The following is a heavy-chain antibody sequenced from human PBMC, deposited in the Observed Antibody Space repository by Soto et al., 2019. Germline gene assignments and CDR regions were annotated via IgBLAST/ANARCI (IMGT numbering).Heavy chain of an antibody. J-gene: IGHJ6*02. V-gene: IGHV3-30-3*01. CDR3: ARVKTDYSNPRGPFFFYGMDV. CDR2: ISYDGGHK. D-gene: IGHD4-4*01. CDR1: EFTFSSYA. Sequence: QVQLVESGGGVVHPERSLRLSCSASEFTFSSYAMHWVRQAPGKELEWVAGISYDGGHKFYGDSVRGRFTISRDSSKTTVFLQMNSLRPEDTAAYYCARVKTDYSNPRGPFFFYGMDVWGQGTTVTVSS.